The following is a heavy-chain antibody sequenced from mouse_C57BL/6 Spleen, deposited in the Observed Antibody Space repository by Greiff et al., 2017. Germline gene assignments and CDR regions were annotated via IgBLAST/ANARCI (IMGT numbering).Heavy chain of an antibody. Sequence: VQLQQSGAELVRPGASVTLSCKASGYTFTDYEMHWVKQTPVHGLEWIGAIDPETGGTAYNQKFKGKAILTADKSSSTAYMELRSLTSEDSAVYYCTRQSYDGYAWFAYWGQGTLVTVSA. CDR1: GYTFTDYE. J-gene: IGHJ3*01. V-gene: IGHV1-15*01. CDR2: IDPETGGT. CDR3: TRQSYDGYAWFAY. D-gene: IGHD2-2*01.